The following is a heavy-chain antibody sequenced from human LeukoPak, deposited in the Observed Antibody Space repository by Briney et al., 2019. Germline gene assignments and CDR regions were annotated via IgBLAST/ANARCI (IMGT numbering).Heavy chain of an antibody. J-gene: IGHJ5*02. D-gene: IGHD4-17*01. CDR3: ARGKVPYADLNWFDP. CDR1: GGTFSSYA. V-gene: IGHV1-69*13. Sequence: SVKVSCKASGGTFSSYAISWVRQAPGQGLEWMGGIIPIFGTANYAQKFQGRVTITADESTSTAYMELSSLRSEDTAVYYCARGKVPYADLNWFDPWGQGTLVTVSS. CDR2: IIPIFGTA.